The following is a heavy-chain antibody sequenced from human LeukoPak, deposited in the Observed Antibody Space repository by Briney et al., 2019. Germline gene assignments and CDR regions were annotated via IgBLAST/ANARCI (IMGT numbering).Heavy chain of an antibody. CDR1: GYTFTNYG. CDR3: ARDLNQYSGRFGGFGHDF. D-gene: IGHD1-26*01. CDR2: ISAYNGNT. Sequence: ASVKVSCKASGYTFTNYGINWVRQAPGQGLEWMGWISAYNGNTNYAQKLQGRLTMTTDTSTSTAYMELRSLRSDDTAVYYCARDLNQYSGRFGGFGHDFWGQGTLVTVSS. V-gene: IGHV1-18*01. J-gene: IGHJ4*02.